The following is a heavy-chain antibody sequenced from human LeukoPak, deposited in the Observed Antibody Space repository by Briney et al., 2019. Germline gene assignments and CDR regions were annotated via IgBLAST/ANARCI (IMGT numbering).Heavy chain of an antibody. CDR1: GDSVSSNSSP. V-gene: IGHV6-1*01. D-gene: IGHD3-9*01. J-gene: IGHJ6*02. Sequence: SQALSLTCPFSGDSVSSNSSPWNWIRQSPSRGLEWLGRTYYRSKWYNDYAVSVKSRITINPDTYKSQFSLQLNSVTPEGTAVYYCARGEYYDILTGYLYGMDVWGQGTTVTVSS. CDR3: ARGEYYDILTGYLYGMDV. CDR2: TYYRSKWYN.